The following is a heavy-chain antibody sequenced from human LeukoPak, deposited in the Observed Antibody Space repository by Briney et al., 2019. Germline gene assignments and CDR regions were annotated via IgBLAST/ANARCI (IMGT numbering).Heavy chain of an antibody. CDR1: GGSLSSYY. J-gene: IGHJ6*03. Sequence: PSETLSLTCMVSGGSLSSYYRSWIRQPLGRGLEWVGYIYYSVSTNYSPPLERRVTISVDTSKNQFSLKLSSVTAADTAVYYCARVTGIGYYYYYMDVWGKGTTVTVSS. CDR3: ARVTGIGYYYYYMDV. D-gene: IGHD1-20*01. CDR2: IYYSVST. V-gene: IGHV4-59*08.